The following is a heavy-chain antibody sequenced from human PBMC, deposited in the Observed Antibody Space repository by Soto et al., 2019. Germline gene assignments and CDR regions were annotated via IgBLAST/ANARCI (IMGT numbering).Heavy chain of an antibody. CDR3: ARVNRAYCGGDCYSGYFDY. D-gene: IGHD2-21*02. Sequence: LETLSLTCAVYGGSFSGYYWNWIRQPPGKGLEWIGEINHSGSTNYNPSLKSRVTISVDTSKNQFSLKLSSVTAADTAVYYCARVNRAYCGGDCYSGYFDYWGQGTLVTVSS. V-gene: IGHV4-34*01. CDR2: INHSGST. CDR1: GGSFSGYY. J-gene: IGHJ4*02.